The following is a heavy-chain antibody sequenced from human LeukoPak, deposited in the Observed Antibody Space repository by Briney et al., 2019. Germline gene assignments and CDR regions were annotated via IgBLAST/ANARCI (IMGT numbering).Heavy chain of an antibody. D-gene: IGHD5-18*01. J-gene: IGHJ4*02. V-gene: IGHV3-30*18. CDR2: ISYDGSNK. Sequence: GGSLRLSCAASGFTFSSYGMHWVRQAPGKGLEWVAVISYDGSNKYYADSVKDRSTISRDNSKNTLYLQMNSLRAEDTAVYYCAKGNVDTAMVIGYWGQGTLVTVSS. CDR3: AKGNVDTAMVIGY. CDR1: GFTFSSYG.